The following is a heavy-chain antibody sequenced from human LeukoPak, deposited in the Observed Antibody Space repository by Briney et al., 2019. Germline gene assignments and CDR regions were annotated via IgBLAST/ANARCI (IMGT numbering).Heavy chain of an antibody. CDR2: IRSKAYGGTT. D-gene: IGHD6-13*01. V-gene: IGHV3-49*04. Sequence: GGSLRLSCTASGFTFGDYAMSWVRQAPGKGLEWVGFIRSKAYGGTTEYAASVKGRLTISRDGSKSIAYLQMNSLKTEDTAVYYCTRATSWYSGLFDYWGQGTLVTVSS. CDR3: TRATSWYSGLFDY. CDR1: GFTFGDYA. J-gene: IGHJ4*02.